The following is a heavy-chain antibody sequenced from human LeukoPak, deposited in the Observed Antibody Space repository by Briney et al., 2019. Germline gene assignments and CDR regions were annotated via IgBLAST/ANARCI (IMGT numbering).Heavy chain of an antibody. D-gene: IGHD1-20*01. CDR3: ARTRFNWNDLTLDY. CDR1: GGTFSSYA. J-gene: IGHJ4*02. CDR2: IIPIFGTA. Sequence: GASVKVSCKASGGTFSSYAISWVRQAPGQGLEWMGGIIPIFGTANCAQKFQGRVTITTDESTSTAYMELSSLRSEDTAVYYCARTRFNWNDLTLDYWGQGTLVTVSS. V-gene: IGHV1-69*05.